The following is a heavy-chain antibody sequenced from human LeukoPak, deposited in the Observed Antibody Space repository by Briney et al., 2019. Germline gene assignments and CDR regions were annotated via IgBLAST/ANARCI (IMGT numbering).Heavy chain of an antibody. D-gene: IGHD6-6*01. CDR2: ISWDGGSP. V-gene: IGHV3-43*01. CDR3: AIEYSSLNYFDY. CDR1: GFTLDDYT. J-gene: IGHJ4*02. Sequence: GGSLRLSCAASGFTLDDYTMHWVRHAPGKGLEWVSLISWDGGSPYYADSVKGRFTISRDNSKNTLYLQMNSLRTEDTALYYCAIEYSSLNYFDYWGQGTLVTVSS.